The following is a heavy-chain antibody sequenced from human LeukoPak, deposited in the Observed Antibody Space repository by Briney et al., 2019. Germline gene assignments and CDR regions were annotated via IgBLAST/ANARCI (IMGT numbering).Heavy chain of an antibody. J-gene: IGHJ4*02. Sequence: GGSLRPSCAASGFTFSDYYMSWIRQAPGKGLEWVSYISSSGSTKYYADSVKGRFTISRDNAKNPLYLQMNSLRAEDTAVYYCARDLTYYYDSSGYGYWGQGTLVTVSS. V-gene: IGHV3-11*04. CDR3: ARDLTYYYDSSGYGY. D-gene: IGHD3-22*01. CDR1: GFTFSDYY. CDR2: ISSSGSTK.